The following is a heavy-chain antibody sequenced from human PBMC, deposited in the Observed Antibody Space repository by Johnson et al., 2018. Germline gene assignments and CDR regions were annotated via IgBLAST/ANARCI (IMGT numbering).Heavy chain of an antibody. J-gene: IGHJ3*02. CDR1: GFTFSNAW. D-gene: IGHD3-22*01. CDR2: IKSKTDGGTT. V-gene: IGHV3-15*07. CDR3: TSITRIVLGSAFDI. Sequence: VQLVQSGGGLVKPGGSLRLSCAASGFTFSNAWMNWVRQAPGKGLEWVGRIKSKTDGGTTDYAAPVKGRFTIPRDDSKNTLYLQMKSLKTEDTAVYYCTSITRIVLGSAFDIWGQGTMVTVSS.